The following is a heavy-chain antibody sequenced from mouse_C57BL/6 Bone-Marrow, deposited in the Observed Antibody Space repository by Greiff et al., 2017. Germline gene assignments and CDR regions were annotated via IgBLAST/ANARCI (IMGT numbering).Heavy chain of an antibody. CDR2: INPSSGYT. J-gene: IGHJ3*01. D-gene: IGHD2-10*02. V-gene: IGHV1-4*01. CDR1: GYTFTSYT. Sequence: QVQLQQSGAELARPGASVKMSCKASGYTFTSYTMHWVKQRPGQGLEWIGYINPSSGYTKYNQKFKDKATLTADKSSGTAYMQLSSLKSADSAVYYCATSVWEFAYWGQGTLVTVSA. CDR3: ATSVWEFAY.